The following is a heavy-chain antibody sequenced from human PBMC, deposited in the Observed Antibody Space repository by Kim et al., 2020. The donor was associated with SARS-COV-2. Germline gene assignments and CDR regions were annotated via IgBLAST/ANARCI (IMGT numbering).Heavy chain of an antibody. Sequence: GGSLRLSCVASGFTFDIYSMSWVRQAPGKGLEWVSDISGGGGNKFYADSVRGRFTTSRDNSKNTLYLQMNSLRDEDTALYYCAKMVVMDDDKSYYYYGMDVWGQGTPVTVSS. D-gene: IGHD3-22*01. CDR3: AKMVVMDDDKSYYYYGMDV. J-gene: IGHJ6*02. CDR1: GFTFDIYS. CDR2: ISGGGGNK. V-gene: IGHV3-23*01.